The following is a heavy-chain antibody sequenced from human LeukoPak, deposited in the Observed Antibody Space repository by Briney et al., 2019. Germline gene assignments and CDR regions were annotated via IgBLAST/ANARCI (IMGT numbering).Heavy chain of an antibody. D-gene: IGHD6-19*01. CDR1: GDTFSSYA. CDR3: ARGQMAGTYVFDY. CDR2: IIPIFGTA. J-gene: IGHJ4*02. V-gene: IGHV1-69*13. Sequence: GASVKVSCKASGDTFSSYAISWVRQAPGQGLEWMGGIIPIFGTANYAQKFQGRVTITADESTSTAYMELSSLRSEDTAVYYCARGQMAGTYVFDYWGQGTLVTVSS.